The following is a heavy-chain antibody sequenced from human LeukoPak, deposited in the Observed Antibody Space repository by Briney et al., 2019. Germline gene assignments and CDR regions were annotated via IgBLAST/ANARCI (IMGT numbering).Heavy chain of an antibody. Sequence: PGGSLRLSCAASGFTFSNAWMSWVRQAPGKGLEWVGRIKSKTDGGTTDYAAPVKGRFTISRDDSKNTLYPQMNSLKTEDTAVYYCTTDLRPLRPADDAFDIWGQGTMVTVSS. V-gene: IGHV3-15*01. J-gene: IGHJ3*02. CDR2: IKSKTDGGTT. CDR3: TTDLRPLRPADDAFDI. CDR1: GFTFSNAW.